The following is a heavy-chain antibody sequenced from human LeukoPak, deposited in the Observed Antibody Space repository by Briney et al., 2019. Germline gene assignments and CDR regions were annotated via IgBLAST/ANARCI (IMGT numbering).Heavy chain of an antibody. CDR3: ARDSVRGGRFGLDV. CDR2: ISGSSSYI. J-gene: IGHJ6*02. Sequence: GGSLRLSCAASGFTFDDYDMSWVRQAPGKGLEWVSSISGSSSYIYYTDSVKGRFTISRDNAKNSLYLQMNSLRAEDTAVYYCARDSVRGGRFGLDVWGQGTTVTVSS. D-gene: IGHD3-10*01. CDR1: GFTFDDYD. V-gene: IGHV3-21*01.